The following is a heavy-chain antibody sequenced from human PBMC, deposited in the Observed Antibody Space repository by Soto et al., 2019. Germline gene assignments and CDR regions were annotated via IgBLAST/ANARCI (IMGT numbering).Heavy chain of an antibody. CDR2: IYSGGST. CDR3: ARGSGTSYGFGY. D-gene: IGHD5-18*01. J-gene: IGHJ4*02. Sequence: EVQLVETGGGLIQPGGSLRLSCAASGFSVSTNYMTWVRQAPGKGLEWVSLIYSGGSTYYADSVKGRFTISRDNSKNTLYLQMNSLRVDDTAVYYCARGSGTSYGFGYWGQGTLVTVSS. CDR1: GFSVSTNY. V-gene: IGHV3-53*02.